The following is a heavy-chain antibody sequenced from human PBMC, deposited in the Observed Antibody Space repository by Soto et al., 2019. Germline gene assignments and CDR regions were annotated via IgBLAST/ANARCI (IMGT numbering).Heavy chain of an antibody. D-gene: IGHD3-22*01. V-gene: IGHV3-23*04. CDR3: TRSAYYYDSSVYSYAYYFDY. CDR2: VSGDGVKT. CDR1: GFTFSSYA. J-gene: IGHJ4*02. Sequence: EVQLVESGGGLVQPGGSLRLSCAASGFTFSSYAMSWVRQAPGKGLEWVSFVSGDGVKTFYADSVKGRFTISRDNSKNKLFLQMNSLRAEDTAVYYCTRSAYYYDSSVYSYAYYFDYWGPGTLVPVSS.